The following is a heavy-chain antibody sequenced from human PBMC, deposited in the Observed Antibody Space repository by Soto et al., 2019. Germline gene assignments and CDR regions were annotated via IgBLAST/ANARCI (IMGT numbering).Heavy chain of an antibody. D-gene: IGHD6-19*01. CDR2: IYYSGST. J-gene: IGHJ4*02. CDR3: ARGRRDTVAGFDY. CDR1: GGSISSSSYY. V-gene: IGHV4-39*01. Sequence: SETLSLTCTVSGGSISSSSYYWGWIRQPPGKGLEWIGSIYYSGSTYYNPPLKSRVTISVDTSKNQFSLKLSSVTAADTAVYYCARGRRDTVAGFDYWGQGTLVTVSS.